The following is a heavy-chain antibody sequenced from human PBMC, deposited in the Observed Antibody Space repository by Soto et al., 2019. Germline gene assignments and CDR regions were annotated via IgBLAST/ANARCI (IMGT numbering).Heavy chain of an antibody. Sequence: SETLSLTCTVSGDSITSYYWTWIRQAAGKRLECIGRVFSSGTTNYNPPLKSRVTMSVDTSKNQLSLKLTSVTAADTAVYYCARVGDSGYYWYFDYWGQGALVTVSS. CDR3: ARVGDSGYYWYFDY. CDR1: GDSITSYY. D-gene: IGHD3-22*01. J-gene: IGHJ4*02. V-gene: IGHV4-4*07. CDR2: VFSSGTT.